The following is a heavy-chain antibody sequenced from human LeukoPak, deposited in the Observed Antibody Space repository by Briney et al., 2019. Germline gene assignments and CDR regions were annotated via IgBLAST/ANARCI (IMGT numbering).Heavy chain of an antibody. V-gene: IGHV4-39*07. J-gene: IGHJ5*02. CDR2: IYYSGST. Sequence: SETLSLTCTVSGGSISSSSYYWGWIRQPPGKGLEWIGSIYYSGSTYYNPSLKSRVTISVDTSKNQFSLKLSSVTAADTAVYYCATNDYGGNGWFDPWGQGTLVTVSS. D-gene: IGHD4-23*01. CDR3: ATNDYGGNGWFDP. CDR1: GGSISSSSYY.